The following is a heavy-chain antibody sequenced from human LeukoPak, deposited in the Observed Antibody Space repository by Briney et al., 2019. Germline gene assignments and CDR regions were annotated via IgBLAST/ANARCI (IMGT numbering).Heavy chain of an antibody. CDR2: IHHSGNA. J-gene: IGHJ4*02. CDR3: TRVRQGSQSDY. V-gene: IGHV4-39*07. CDR1: GDSISSGNYH. Sequence: PSETLSLTCTASGDSISSGNYHWAWIRQPPGKGLECIGSIHHSGNAYYNSSLESRVTISVDMSKNQFSLQLRSVTAADTAVYYCTRVRQGSQSDYWGQGTLVTVSS.